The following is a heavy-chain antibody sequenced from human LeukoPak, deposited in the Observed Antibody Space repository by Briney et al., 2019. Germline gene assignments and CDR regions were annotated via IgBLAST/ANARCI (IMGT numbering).Heavy chain of an antibody. D-gene: IGHD2-15*01. CDR2: ISSSSSYI. CDR3: AREVATQAIQYYFDY. Sequence: SGGSLRLPCAASGFTFSSYTMHWVRQAPGKGLEWASSISSSSSYIYYADSMKGRFTISRDNAKNSLYLQMNSLRAEDTAVYYCAREVATQAIQYYFDYWGQGTLVTVSS. V-gene: IGHV3-21*01. CDR1: GFTFSSYT. J-gene: IGHJ4*02.